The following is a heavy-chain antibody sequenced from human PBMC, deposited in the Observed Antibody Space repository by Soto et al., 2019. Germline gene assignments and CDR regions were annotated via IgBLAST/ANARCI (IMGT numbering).Heavy chain of an antibody. CDR2: INSDGSRK. D-gene: IGHD2-2*01. CDR3: KTDVVVVPSSNGPRDY. J-gene: IGHJ4*02. Sequence: HPGGSLRLSCAASGFTFSTYWMHWVRQLPGKGLVWVSRINSDGSRKTYADSVRGRFTVSRDNAKNTLYLQMNSLRDEDTAVYYCKTDVVVVPSSNGPRDYWGQGTLVTVSS. V-gene: IGHV3-74*01. CDR1: GFTFSTYW.